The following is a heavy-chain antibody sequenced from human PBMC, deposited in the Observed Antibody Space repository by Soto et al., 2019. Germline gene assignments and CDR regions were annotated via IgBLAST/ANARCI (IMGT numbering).Heavy chain of an antibody. CDR3: ARTMIWPYSNYPVPYYYYYYMDV. J-gene: IGHJ6*03. CDR1: GGTFSSYT. Sequence: SVKVSCKASGGTFSSYTISLVRQAPGQGLEWMGRIIPILGIANYAQKFQGRVTITADKSTSTAYMELSSLRSEDTAVYYCARTMIWPYSNYPVPYYYYYYMDVWGKGTTVTVSS. CDR2: IIPILGIA. V-gene: IGHV1-69*02. D-gene: IGHD4-4*01.